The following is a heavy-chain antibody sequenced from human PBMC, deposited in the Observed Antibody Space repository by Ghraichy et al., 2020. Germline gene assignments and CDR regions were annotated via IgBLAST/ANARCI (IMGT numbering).Heavy chain of an antibody. D-gene: IGHD3-22*01. CDR2: IYHSGST. Sequence: SETLSLTCTVSGYSISSGYYWGWIRQPPGKGLEWIGSIYHSGSTYYNPSLKSRVTISVDTSKNQFSLKLSSVTAADTAVYYCGGGLDDSSGSFDYWGQGTLVTVSS. CDR3: GGGLDDSSGSFDY. CDR1: GYSISSGYY. J-gene: IGHJ4*02. V-gene: IGHV4-38-2*02.